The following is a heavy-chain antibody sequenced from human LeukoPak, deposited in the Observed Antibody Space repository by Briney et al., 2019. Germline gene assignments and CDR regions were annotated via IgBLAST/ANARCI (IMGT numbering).Heavy chain of an antibody. Sequence: SVTVSCTASGGTFSSYAISWVRQAPGEGLEWMGRIITILGIKNYAQKFPGRLTITAHKSTSTAYMELSSLRSEDTAVYYCASNPYHSGYSGRENYYGMDVWGQGTTLTVSS. CDR1: GGTFSSYA. D-gene: IGHD3-22*01. V-gene: IGHV1-69*04. J-gene: IGHJ6*02. CDR3: ASNPYHSGYSGRENYYGMDV. CDR2: IITILGIK.